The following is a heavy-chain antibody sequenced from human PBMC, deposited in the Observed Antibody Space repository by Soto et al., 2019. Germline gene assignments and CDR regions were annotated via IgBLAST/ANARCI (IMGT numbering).Heavy chain of an antibody. J-gene: IGHJ4*02. Sequence: QVQLVQSGAEVKKPGSSVKVSCKASGGTFSSYTISWVRQAPGQGLEWMGRIIPILGIANYAQKFQGRVKITADKSTSTAYMELSSLRSEDTAVYYCATSSSSWGAFDYWGQGTLVTVSS. CDR2: IIPILGIA. V-gene: IGHV1-69*02. D-gene: IGHD6-13*01. CDR1: GGTFSSYT. CDR3: ATSSSSWGAFDY.